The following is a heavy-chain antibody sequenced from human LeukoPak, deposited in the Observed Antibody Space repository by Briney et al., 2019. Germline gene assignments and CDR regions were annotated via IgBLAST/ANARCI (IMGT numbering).Heavy chain of an antibody. Sequence: SETLSLTCAVYGGSFSGYYWSWIRQPPGKGLEWIGEINHSGSTNYNPSLKSRVTISVDTSKNQFSLKLSSVTAADTAVYYCARGPIFGVAPDAFDIWGQGTMVTVSS. V-gene: IGHV4-34*01. J-gene: IGHJ3*02. CDR2: INHSGST. CDR1: GGSFSGYY. CDR3: ARGPIFGVAPDAFDI. D-gene: IGHD3-3*01.